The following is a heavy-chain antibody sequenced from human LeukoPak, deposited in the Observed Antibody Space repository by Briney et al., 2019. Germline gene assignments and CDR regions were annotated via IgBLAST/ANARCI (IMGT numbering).Heavy chain of an antibody. CDR3: AKSPGGAGDF. J-gene: IGHJ4*02. D-gene: IGHD3-10*01. CDR2: ISSSGNTI. CDR1: GFIFSDHY. Sequence: NPGGSLRLSCAASGFIFSDHYMSWTRQAPGKGLEWPSYISSSGNTIYYADSVKGRFTIARDNAKNSLYLQMNNLRAEDTAVYYCAKSPGGAGDFWGQGTLVTVSS. V-gene: IGHV3-11*01.